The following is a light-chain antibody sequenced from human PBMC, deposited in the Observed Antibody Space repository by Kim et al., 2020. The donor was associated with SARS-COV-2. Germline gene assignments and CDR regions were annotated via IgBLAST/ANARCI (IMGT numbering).Light chain of an antibody. CDR2: ATS. CDR3: QQYYSPPLS. CDR1: QDISNS. V-gene: IGKV1-NL1*01. J-gene: IGKJ4*01. Sequence: GDRLTLTCRASQDISNSLAWYQQTPGKAPKLLLSATSKLERGVPSRCSGSGSGTTYTLTINSLQAEDFATYYCQQYYSPPLSFGGGTKVDIK.